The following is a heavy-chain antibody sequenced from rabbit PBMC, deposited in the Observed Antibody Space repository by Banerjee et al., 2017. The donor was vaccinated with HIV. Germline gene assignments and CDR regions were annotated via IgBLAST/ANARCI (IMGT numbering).Heavy chain of an antibody. CDR1: GFSFNSSYY. CDR2: IYGASSGGT. Sequence: QSLEESGGDLVKPGASLTLTCTASGFSFNSSYYMCWVRQAPGKGLECIGCIYGASSGGTYYATWAKGRFTISKTSSTTVTLQMTSLTAADTATYFCTREGGLWGPGTLVTVS. V-gene: IGHV1S40*01. J-gene: IGHJ4*01. CDR3: TREGGL.